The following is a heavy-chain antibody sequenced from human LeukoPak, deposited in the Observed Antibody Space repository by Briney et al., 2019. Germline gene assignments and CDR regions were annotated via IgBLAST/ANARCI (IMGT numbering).Heavy chain of an antibody. J-gene: IGHJ4*02. Sequence: SETLSLTCTVSGGSISSYYWSWIRQPAGKELEWIGRIYTSGSTNYNPSLKSRVTMSVDTSKNQFSLKLSSVTAADTAVYYCASHYYGSGSFDYWGQGTLVTVSS. CDR1: GGSISSYY. D-gene: IGHD3-10*01. CDR2: IYTSGST. CDR3: ASHYYGSGSFDY. V-gene: IGHV4-4*07.